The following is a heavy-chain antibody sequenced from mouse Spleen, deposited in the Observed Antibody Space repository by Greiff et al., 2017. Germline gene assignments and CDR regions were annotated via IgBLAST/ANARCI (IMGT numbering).Heavy chain of an antibody. Sequence: QVHVKQPGAELVKPGASVKMSCKASGYTFTSYWITWVKQRPGQGLEWIGDIYPGSGSTNYNEKFKSKATLTVDTSSSTAYMQLSSLTSEDSAVYYCAREAYYGSSGYFDYWGQGTTLTVSS. D-gene: IGHD1-1*01. CDR2: IYPGSGST. CDR3: AREAYYGSSGYFDY. CDR1: GYTFTSYW. V-gene: IGHV1-55*01. J-gene: IGHJ2*01.